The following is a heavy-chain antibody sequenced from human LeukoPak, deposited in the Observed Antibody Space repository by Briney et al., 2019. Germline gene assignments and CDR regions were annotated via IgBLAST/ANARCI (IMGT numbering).Heavy chain of an antibody. Sequence: GGSLRLSCAASGFTFSIYGMHWVRQAPGKGLEWVAVIPYDGSNKYYADSVKGRFTISRDNSKNTLYLQMNSLRAEDTAVYYCAKDAGRGYSGYDSAYYYYYGMDVWGQGTTVTVSS. CDR3: AKDAGRGYSGYDSAYYYYYGMDV. CDR2: IPYDGSNK. J-gene: IGHJ6*02. D-gene: IGHD5-12*01. CDR1: GFTFSIYG. V-gene: IGHV3-30*18.